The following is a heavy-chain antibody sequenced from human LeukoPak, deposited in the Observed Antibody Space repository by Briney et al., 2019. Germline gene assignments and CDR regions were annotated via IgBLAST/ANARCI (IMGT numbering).Heavy chain of an antibody. CDR2: IYSGGST. V-gene: IGHV3-53*01. D-gene: IGHD2-8*02. CDR3: AKGRLDPNLVLDY. Sequence: GGSLRLSCAASGFTVSSNYMSWVRQAPGKGLEWVSVIYSGGSTYYADSVKGRFTISRDNSKNTLYLQMNSLRAEDTAVYYCAKGRLDPNLVLDYWGQGTLVTVSS. CDR1: GFTVSSNY. J-gene: IGHJ4*02.